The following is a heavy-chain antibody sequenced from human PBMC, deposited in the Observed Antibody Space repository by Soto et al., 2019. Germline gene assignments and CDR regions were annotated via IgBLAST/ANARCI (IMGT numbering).Heavy chain of an antibody. V-gene: IGHV5-51*01. D-gene: IGHD5-12*01. CDR1: TLNYPNYW. CDR3: ARPIYSGYEVIEGRGFDI. Sequence: PGEALTGTGNVSTLNYPNYWIAWERQKPGKGLEYLGIIFPSDSETKYSPSFQGQVTISSDASISAIYLHLSSLRASDTGMYYCARPIYSGYEVIEGRGFDIWGQGIMVTVSS. J-gene: IGHJ3*02. CDR2: IFPSDSET.